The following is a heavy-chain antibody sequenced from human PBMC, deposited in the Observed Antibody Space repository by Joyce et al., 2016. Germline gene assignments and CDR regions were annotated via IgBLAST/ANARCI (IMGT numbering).Heavy chain of an antibody. V-gene: IGHV3-33*01. CDR1: GFTFSSYG. CDR3: ARDLVRWRYETDAFDV. CDR2: IGYDGSNE. Sequence: QVQLVESGGGVVRPGRSLRLSCVASGFTFSSYGMHWVRQGPGKGLEWVGVIGYDGSNEYYADSVRGRLTISRDNSKNTLYLRVKSLRAEDTAVYYCARDLVRWRYETDAFDVWGQGTKVTVSA. D-gene: IGHD5-12*01. J-gene: IGHJ3*01.